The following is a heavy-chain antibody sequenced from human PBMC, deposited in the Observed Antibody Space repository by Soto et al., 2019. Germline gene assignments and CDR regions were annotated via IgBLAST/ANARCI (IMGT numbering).Heavy chain of an antibody. D-gene: IGHD3-16*01. CDR3: ARLVSRKHTACLGY. V-gene: IGHV1-18*01. J-gene: IGHJ4*02. Sequence: ASVKVSCKASGYTFTSYGISWVRQAPGQGLEWMGWISAYNGNTNYAQKLQGRVTMTTDTSTSTAYMELRSLRSDDTAVYYCARLVSRKHTACLGYWGQGTLVTVSS. CDR1: GYTFTSYG. CDR2: ISAYNGNT.